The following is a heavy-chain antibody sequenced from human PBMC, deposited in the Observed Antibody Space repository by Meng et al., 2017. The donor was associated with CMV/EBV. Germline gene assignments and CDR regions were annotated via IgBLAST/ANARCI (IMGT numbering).Heavy chain of an antibody. CDR3: ARVTSYNWSHYNWFDP. V-gene: IGHV4-34*01. D-gene: IGHD1-20*01. J-gene: IGHJ5*02. CDR1: GGSFSGYY. CDR2: INHSGST. Sequence: YGGSFSGYYWSWIRQPPGKGLEWIGEINHSGSTNYNPSLKSRVTISVDTSKNQFSLKLSSVTAADTAVYYCARVTSYNWSHYNWFDPWGQGTLVTVSS.